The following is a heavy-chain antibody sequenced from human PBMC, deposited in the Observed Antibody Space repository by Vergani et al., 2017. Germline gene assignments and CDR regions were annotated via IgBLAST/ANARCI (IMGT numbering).Heavy chain of an antibody. CDR3: ARPSYGSEYDSYYGLDV. D-gene: IGHD3-10*01. CDR2: ISLSGATK. V-gene: IGHV3-48*01. CDR1: GFMFNNYA. Sequence: EVSLMESGGDLVQPGGSLTVSCVGSGFMFNNYAMHWVRQAPGKGLEWVAYISLSGATKNYADSVAGRFTVSRDSVKNSVSLHMNSLRADDTAVYYCARPSYGSEYDSYYGLDVWGRGTTVIVAS. J-gene: IGHJ6*02.